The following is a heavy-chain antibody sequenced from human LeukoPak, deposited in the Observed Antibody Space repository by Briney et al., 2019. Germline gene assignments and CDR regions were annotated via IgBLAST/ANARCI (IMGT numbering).Heavy chain of an antibody. D-gene: IGHD2-2*01. Sequence: ASVKVSCKASGYTFTSYDINWVRQATGQGLEWMGWMNTNSGNTGHAQKFQGRLTMTRDTSTNTAYMELSSLRSEDTAVYYCARGGDIAVVPAAMVGPWGQGTLVTVSS. J-gene: IGHJ5*02. V-gene: IGHV1-8*01. CDR2: MNTNSGNT. CDR3: ARGGDIAVVPAAMVGP. CDR1: GYTFTSYD.